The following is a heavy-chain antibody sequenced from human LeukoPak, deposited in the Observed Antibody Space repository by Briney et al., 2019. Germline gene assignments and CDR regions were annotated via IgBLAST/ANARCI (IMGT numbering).Heavy chain of an antibody. Sequence: ASVKVSCKASGYTFTSYYMHWVRQAPGQGLEWMGLNNPSSGTTSYAQKFQGRVTMTRDTSTSTVYMELSSLTSEDTAVYYCARDRGLLYGSSGCLDSWGQRTLVTVSS. D-gene: IGHD6-19*01. CDR3: ARDRGLLYGSSGCLDS. CDR1: GYTFTSYY. J-gene: IGHJ4*02. V-gene: IGHV1-46*01. CDR2: NNPSSGTT.